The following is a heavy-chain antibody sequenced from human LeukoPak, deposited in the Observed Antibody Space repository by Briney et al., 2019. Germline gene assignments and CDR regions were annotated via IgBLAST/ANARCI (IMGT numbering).Heavy chain of an antibody. CDR2: IRDDGSNK. V-gene: IGHV3-30*02. CDR1: GFTFSSYG. J-gene: IGHJ6*04. Sequence: GGSLRLSCAASGFTFSSYGMHWVRQAPGKGLEWVAFIRDDGSNKYYADSVKGRFTISRDNSKNTLYLQMNSLRAEDTAVYYCAELGITMIGGVWGKGTTVTISS. CDR3: AELGITMIGGV. D-gene: IGHD3-10*02.